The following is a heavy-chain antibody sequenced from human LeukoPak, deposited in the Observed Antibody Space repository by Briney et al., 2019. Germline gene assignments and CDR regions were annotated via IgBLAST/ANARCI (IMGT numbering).Heavy chain of an antibody. J-gene: IGHJ4*02. CDR2: IGASGDTT. CDR1: GFTFTSYP. CDR3: AKYRLGTRSPFDF. D-gene: IGHD3-16*01. Sequence: PGGSLRLSCAASGFTFTSYPMNWVRQAPGKGLEWVSTIGASGDTTYYADSVNGRFTVSRDNSKNTLFLQMNSLRAEDTAVYYCAKYRLGTRSPFDFWGQGTLVTVSS. V-gene: IGHV3-23*01.